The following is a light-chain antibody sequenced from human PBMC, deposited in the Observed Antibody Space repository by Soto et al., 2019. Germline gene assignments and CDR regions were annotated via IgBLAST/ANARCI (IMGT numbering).Light chain of an antibody. CDR2: DAS. V-gene: IGKV3-11*01. CDR3: QHCGNWPPMYT. CDR1: QSVSGY. J-gene: IGKJ2*01. Sequence: EIVLAQSPATLSLSPGESATLSCRASQSVSGYLAWYHQKPGQAPRLLIYDASNRATGIPARFSGSGSGTDFTLTISSLEPEDFAVYYCQHCGNWPPMYTFGQGTKLEIK.